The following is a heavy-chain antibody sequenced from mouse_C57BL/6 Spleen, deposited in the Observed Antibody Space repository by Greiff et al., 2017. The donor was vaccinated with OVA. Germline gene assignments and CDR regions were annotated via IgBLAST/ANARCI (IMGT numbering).Heavy chain of an antibody. CDR1: GYTFTSYG. Sequence: VQLQQSGAELVRPGSSVKMSCMTSGYTFTSYGINWVKQRPGQGLEWIGYIYIGNGYTEYNAKFKGKATLTSDTSSSTAYMQLSSLTSEDSAIYCCARGEVYYDYDRASSWFAYWGQGTLVTVSA. J-gene: IGHJ3*01. CDR2: IYIGNGYT. D-gene: IGHD2-4*01. CDR3: ARGEVYYDYDRASSWFAY. V-gene: IGHV1-58*01.